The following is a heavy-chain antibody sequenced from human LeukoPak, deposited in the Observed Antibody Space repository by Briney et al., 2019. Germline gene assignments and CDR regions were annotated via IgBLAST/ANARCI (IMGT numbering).Heavy chain of an antibody. CDR2: IYYSGST. V-gene: IGHV4-59*01. D-gene: IGHD6-19*01. J-gene: IGHJ6*02. CDR1: GGSISSYY. Sequence: SETLSLTCTVSGGSISSYYWSWIRQPPGKGLKWIGYIYYSGSTNYNPSLKSRVTISVDTSKNQFSLKLSSVTAADTAVYYCARAPEASGWYYYYYGMDVWGQGTTVTVSS. CDR3: ARAPEASGWYYYYYGMDV.